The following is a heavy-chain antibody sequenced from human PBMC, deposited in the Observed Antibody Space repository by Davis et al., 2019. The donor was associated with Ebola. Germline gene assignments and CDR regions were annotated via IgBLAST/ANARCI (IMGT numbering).Heavy chain of an antibody. D-gene: IGHD3-3*01. V-gene: IGHV5-51*01. CDR1: VYSFTSYW. J-gene: IGHJ3*02. CDR2: IYPGDSDT. Sequence: KVSCKGSVYSFTSYWIGWVRQMPGKGLAWMGIIYPGDSDTRYSPSFQGQVTISADKSISTAYLQWSSLKASDTAMYYCARTLGLVITDAFDIWGQGTMVAVSS. CDR3: ARTLGLVITDAFDI.